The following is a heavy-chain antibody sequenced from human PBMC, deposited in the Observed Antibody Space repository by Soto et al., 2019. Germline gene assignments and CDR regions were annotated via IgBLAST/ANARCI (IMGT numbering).Heavy chain of an antibody. Sequence: YSVWFLCKASGGTFSSYAISWVRQAPGQGLEGMGGIIPIFGTANYAPKFQGRVTITADESTSTAYMELSSLSSEDTAVYFFARVMGSVRRHAISAQGTL. J-gene: IGHJ3*02. CDR2: IIPIFGTA. V-gene: IGHV1-69*13. D-gene: IGHD1-26*01. CDR3: ARVMGSVRRHAI. CDR1: GGTFSSYA.